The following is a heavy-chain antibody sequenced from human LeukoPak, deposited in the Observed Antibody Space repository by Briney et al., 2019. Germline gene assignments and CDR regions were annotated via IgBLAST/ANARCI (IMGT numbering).Heavy chain of an antibody. CDR2: INPSGGST. CDR3: ARDPHLPNYYYGMDV. CDR1: GYTFTGYY. J-gene: IGHJ6*02. Sequence: ASVKVSCKASGYTFTGYYIHWVRQAPGQGLDWVGVINPSGGSTGYAQSFQGRVTMTRDTSTGTVYMELSSLRSEDTAVYYCARDPHLPNYYYGMDVWGQGTTVTVSS. V-gene: IGHV1-46*01. D-gene: IGHD2-2*01.